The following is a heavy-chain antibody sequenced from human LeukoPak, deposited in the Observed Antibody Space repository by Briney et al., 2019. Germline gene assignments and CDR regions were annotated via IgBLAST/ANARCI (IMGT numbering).Heavy chain of an antibody. CDR1: GFTFSSYG. D-gene: IGHD2-8*02. Sequence: PGGSLRLSCAASGFTFSSYGMHWVRQAPGKGLEWVAVIWYDGSNKYYADSVRGRFTISRDNSKNTLYLQMNSLRAEDTAVYYCARDRTGAGRPLDNWFDPWGQGTLVTVSS. J-gene: IGHJ5*02. CDR3: ARDRTGAGRPLDNWFDP. V-gene: IGHV3-33*01. CDR2: IWYDGSNK.